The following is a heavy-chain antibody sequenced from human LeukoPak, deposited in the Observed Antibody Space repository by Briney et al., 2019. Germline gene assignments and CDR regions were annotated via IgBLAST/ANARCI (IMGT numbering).Heavy chain of an antibody. CDR3: AKTIEKLERRTSDAFDI. D-gene: IGHD1-1*01. V-gene: IGHV3-23*01. J-gene: IGHJ3*02. CDR1: GFTFSSYA. Sequence: GGSLRLSCAASGFTFSSYAMSWVRQAPGKGLEWVSAISGSGGSTYYADSVKGWFTISRDNSKNTLYLQMNSLRAEDTAVYYCAKTIEKLERRTSDAFDIWGQGTMVTVSS. CDR2: ISGSGGST.